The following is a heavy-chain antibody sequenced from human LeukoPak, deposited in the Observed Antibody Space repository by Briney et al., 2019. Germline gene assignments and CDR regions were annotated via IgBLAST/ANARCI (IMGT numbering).Heavy chain of an antibody. V-gene: IGHV1-46*01. CDR1: GYTFTSYY. J-gene: IGHJ5*02. D-gene: IGHD1-26*01. CDR3: ARGEVLVGATGRYNWFDP. CDR2: INPSGGST. Sequence: ASVKVSCKAFGYTFTSYYMHWVRQAPGQGLEWMGIINPSGGSTSFAQKFQGRVTTTRDTSTSTVYMELSSLRSEDTAVYYCARGEVLVGATGRYNWFDPWGQGTLVTVSS.